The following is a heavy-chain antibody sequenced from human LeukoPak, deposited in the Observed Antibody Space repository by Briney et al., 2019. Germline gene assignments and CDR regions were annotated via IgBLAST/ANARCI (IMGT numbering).Heavy chain of an antibody. Sequence: GGSLRLSCAVSGFTFRNHDMTWVRQAPGKGLEWVGRIKTKTDGGTTAFAAPVKGRFTMSRDDSKNTLYLQMNSLKTEDTAMYYCTTGGLWYSGRVFWGQGTLVTVS. V-gene: IGHV3-15*01. CDR1: GFTFRNHD. J-gene: IGHJ4*02. CDR2: IKTKTDGGTT. CDR3: TTGGLWYSGRVF. D-gene: IGHD3-10*01.